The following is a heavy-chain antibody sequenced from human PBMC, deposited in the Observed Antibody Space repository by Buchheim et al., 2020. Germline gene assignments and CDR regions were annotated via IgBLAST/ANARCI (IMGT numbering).Heavy chain of an antibody. CDR2: ISSSSSYI. V-gene: IGHV3-21*01. Sequence: EVQLVESGGGLVKPGGSLRLSCAASGFTFSSYSMNWVRQAPGKGLEWVSSISSSSSYIYYADSVEGRFTISRDNAKNSLYLQMNSLRAEDTAVYYCARSFVDSSGYFYYYYGMDVWGQGTT. D-gene: IGHD3-22*01. CDR3: ARSFVDSSGYFYYYYGMDV. J-gene: IGHJ6*02. CDR1: GFTFSSYS.